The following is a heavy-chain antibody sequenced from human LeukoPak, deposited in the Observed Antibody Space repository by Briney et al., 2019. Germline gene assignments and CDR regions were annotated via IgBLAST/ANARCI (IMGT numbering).Heavy chain of an antibody. CDR3: SLDCSSTSCYSFDY. D-gene: IGHD2-2*01. Sequence: PGGSLRLSCAASGFTFSSYGMHWVRQAPGKGLEWVAFIRYDGSNKSYADSVKGRFTISRDNSKNTLYLQMNSLRAEDTAVYYCSLDCSSTSCYSFDYWGQGTLVTVSS. V-gene: IGHV3-30*02. CDR1: GFTFSSYG. CDR2: IRYDGSNK. J-gene: IGHJ4*02.